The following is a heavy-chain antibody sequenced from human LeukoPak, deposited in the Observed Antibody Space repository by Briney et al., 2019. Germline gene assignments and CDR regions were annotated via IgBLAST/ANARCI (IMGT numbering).Heavy chain of an antibody. V-gene: IGHV3-23*01. Sequence: GGSLRPSCAASGFTFSSYAMSWVRQAPGKGLEWVSAISGSGGSTYYADSVKGRFTISRDNSKNTLYLQMNSLRAEDTAVYYCAKANIVVVPAPVMNWFDPWGQGTLVTVSS. CDR2: ISGSGGST. CDR1: GFTFSSYA. CDR3: AKANIVVVPAPVMNWFDP. J-gene: IGHJ5*02. D-gene: IGHD2-2*01.